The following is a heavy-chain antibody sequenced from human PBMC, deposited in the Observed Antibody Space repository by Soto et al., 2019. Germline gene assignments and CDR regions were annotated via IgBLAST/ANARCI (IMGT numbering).Heavy chain of an antibody. CDR3: ARAYDILTRYFDC. D-gene: IGHD3-9*01. V-gene: IGHV3-33*01. CDR1: GFIFRRYG. J-gene: IGHJ4*02. CDR2: IWYDGTKK. Sequence: QVQLVESGGDVVQPGRSLRLSCAASGFIFRRYGMHWVRQAPGKGLEWVAAIWYDGTKKYYADSVTGRFTISRHNSKNTLYLQMNSLRDEDSAVYYCARAYDILTRYFDCWGQGNLVAVPS.